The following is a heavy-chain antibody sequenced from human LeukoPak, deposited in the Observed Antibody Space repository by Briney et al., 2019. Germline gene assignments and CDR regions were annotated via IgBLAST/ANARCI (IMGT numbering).Heavy chain of an antibody. V-gene: IGHV4-39*07. CDR1: GGSISSSRYY. CDR3: ARGGQWLPVDY. D-gene: IGHD6-19*01. J-gene: IGHJ4*02. CDR2: MYYSGST. Sequence: PSETLSLTCTVSGGSISSSRYYWGWIRQPPGKGLEWIGSMYYSGSTYYNPSLKSRVTISVDTSKKQFSLNLTSVTAADTAVYYCARGGQWLPVDYWGQGTLVTVSS.